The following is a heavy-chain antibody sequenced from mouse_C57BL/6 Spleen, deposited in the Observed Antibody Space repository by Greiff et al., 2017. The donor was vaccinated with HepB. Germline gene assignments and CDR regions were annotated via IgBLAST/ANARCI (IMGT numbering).Heavy chain of an antibody. V-gene: IGHV5-16*01. D-gene: IGHD2-5*01. CDR3: ARGVGSNYAWFAY. CDR1: GFTFSDYY. CDR2: INYDGSST. J-gene: IGHJ3*01. Sequence: EVMLVESEGGLVQPGSSMKLSCTASGFTFSDYYMAWVRQVPEKGLEWVANINYDGSSTYYLDSLKSRFIISRDNAKNILYLQMSSLKSEDTATYYCARGVGSNYAWFAYWGQGTLVTVSA.